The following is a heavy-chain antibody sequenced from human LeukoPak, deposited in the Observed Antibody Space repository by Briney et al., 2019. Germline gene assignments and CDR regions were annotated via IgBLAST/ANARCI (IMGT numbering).Heavy chain of an antibody. CDR2: IGSSGSTV. CDR3: ARDTLEYSNSPDALDI. Sequence: GGTLRLSCAASGFTFSNYGMTWVRQAPGKGLEWVSYIGSSGSTVYYADSVKGRFTISRDNAKNSLYMQMESLRDEDTAIYYCARDTLEYSNSPDALDIWGQGTMVTVSS. V-gene: IGHV3-48*02. D-gene: IGHD4-23*01. CDR1: GFTFSNYG. J-gene: IGHJ3*02.